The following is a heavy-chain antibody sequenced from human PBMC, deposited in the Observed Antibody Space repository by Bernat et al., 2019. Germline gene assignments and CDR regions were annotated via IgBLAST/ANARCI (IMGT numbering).Heavy chain of an antibody. CDR2: ISYDGSNK. Sequence: QVQLVESGGGVVQPGRSLRLSCAASGFTFSSYGMHWVRQAPAKGLEWVAVISYDGSNKYYSDSVKARFTISRDNSKNTLYRQMNSLRAEDTAVYYSASRHDYWGQGTLVTVSS. CDR1: GFTFSSYG. J-gene: IGHJ4*02. CDR3: ASRHDY. V-gene: IGHV3-30*03.